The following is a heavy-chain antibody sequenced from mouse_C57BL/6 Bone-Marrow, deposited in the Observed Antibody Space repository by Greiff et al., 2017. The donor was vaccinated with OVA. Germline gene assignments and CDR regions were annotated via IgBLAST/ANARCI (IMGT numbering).Heavy chain of an antibody. CDR3: TRWTGPLYAMDY. D-gene: IGHD4-1*01. V-gene: IGHV1-15*01. Sequence: QVHVKQSGAELVRPGASVTLSCKASGYTFTDYEMHWVKQTPVHGLEWIGAIDPETGGTAYNQKFKGKAILTADKSSSTAYMELRSLTSEDSAVYYCTRWTGPLYAMDYWGQGTSVTVSS. CDR1: GYTFTDYE. CDR2: IDPETGGT. J-gene: IGHJ4*01.